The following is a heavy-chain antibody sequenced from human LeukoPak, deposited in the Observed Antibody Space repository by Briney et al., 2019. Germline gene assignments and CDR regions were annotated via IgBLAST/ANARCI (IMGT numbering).Heavy chain of an antibody. CDR3: ARTNIAAAGYYFDY. D-gene: IGHD6-13*01. V-gene: IGHV1-2*04. Sequence: NPNSGCTNYAQKFQGWVTMTRDTSISTAYMELSRLRSDDTAVYYCARTNIAAAGYYFDYWGQGTLVTVSS. J-gene: IGHJ4*02. CDR2: NPNSGCT.